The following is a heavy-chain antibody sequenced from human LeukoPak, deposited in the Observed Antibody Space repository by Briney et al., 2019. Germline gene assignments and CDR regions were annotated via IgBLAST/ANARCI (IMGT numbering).Heavy chain of an antibody. CDR1: GFTFSSYA. V-gene: IGHV3-23*01. Sequence: GGSLRLSCAASGFTFSSYAMTWVRQAPGKGLEWVSAISGSGGSTHYADSVKGRFTISRDNSKNTLYLQMNSLRAEDTAVYYCAKDAIRGEGLDYWGQGTLVTASS. J-gene: IGHJ4*02. CDR2: ISGSGGST. CDR3: AKDAIRGEGLDY. D-gene: IGHD3-10*01.